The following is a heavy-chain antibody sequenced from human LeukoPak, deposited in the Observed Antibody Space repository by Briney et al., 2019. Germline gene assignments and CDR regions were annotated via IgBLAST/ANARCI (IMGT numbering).Heavy chain of an antibody. J-gene: IGHJ4*02. Sequence: ASVKVSCKASGYTFTGYYMHWVRQAPGQGLEWMGWINPNSGGTNYAQKFQGRLTMTRDTSISTAYMELSRLRSDDTAVYYCARAVTLSTYYDILTGYPLDYWGQGTLVTVSS. CDR2: INPNSGGT. D-gene: IGHD3-9*01. V-gene: IGHV1-2*02. CDR1: GYTFTGYY. CDR3: ARAVTLSTYYDILTGYPLDY.